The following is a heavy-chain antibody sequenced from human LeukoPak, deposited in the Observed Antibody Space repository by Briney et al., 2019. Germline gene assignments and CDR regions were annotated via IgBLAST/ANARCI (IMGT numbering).Heavy chain of an antibody. Sequence: PGRSLSPSCAPSGLSLSSYAVSRVRQAPGKLLEWVASITSSGCATYYADFVKGRFTISRDNSNNTLYLQMNSLRAEDTAVYYCAKDRPNYYGSNGHYYKLNGDCWGQGTLVTVSS. CDR1: GLSLSSYA. CDR2: ITSSGCAT. D-gene: IGHD3-22*01. V-gene: IGHV3-23*01. J-gene: IGHJ4*02. CDR3: AKDRPNYYGSNGHYYKLNGDC.